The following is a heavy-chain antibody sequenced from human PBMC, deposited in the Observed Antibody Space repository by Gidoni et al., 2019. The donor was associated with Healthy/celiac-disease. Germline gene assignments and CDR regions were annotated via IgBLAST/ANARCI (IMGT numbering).Heavy chain of an antibody. CDR2: SYYSGST. Sequence: KRLEWIGYSYYSGSTNYNPSLKSRVTISVDTSKNQFSLKLSSVTAADTAVYYCARDRVSIVVVPAPESRYYFDYWGQGTLVTVSS. CDR3: ARDRVSIVVVPAPESRYYFDY. D-gene: IGHD2-2*01. J-gene: IGHJ4*02. V-gene: IGHV4-59*01.